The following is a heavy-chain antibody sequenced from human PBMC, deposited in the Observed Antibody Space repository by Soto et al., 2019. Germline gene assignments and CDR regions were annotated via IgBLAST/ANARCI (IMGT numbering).Heavy chain of an antibody. V-gene: IGHV4-31*11. J-gene: IGHJ5*02. Sequence: SETLSLPCAATGATITGANSHWFRTRKPPGKVLEWIGYIAYSGDTYYNPALRSRVTISADRSENKFSRTLKSVTAADSAVYFCARDFERSAIGPWGQGASVTVSS. CDR1: GATITGANSH. CDR2: IAYSGDT. CDR3: ARDFERSAIGP. D-gene: IGHD3-9*01.